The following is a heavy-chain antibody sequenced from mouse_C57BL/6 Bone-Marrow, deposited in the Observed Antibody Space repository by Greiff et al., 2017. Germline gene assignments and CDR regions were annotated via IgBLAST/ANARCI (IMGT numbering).Heavy chain of an antibody. CDR3: ASRFAY. CDR1: GYTFTSYW. CDR2: INPSSGYT. V-gene: IGHV1-7*01. Sequence: VQLQQSGAELAKPGASVKLSCKASGYTFTSYWMHWVKQRPGQGLEWIGYINPSSGYTKYNQKFKDKDTLTADKSSSTAYMQLSSLTYEDSAVYYCASRFAYWGQGTLVTVSA. J-gene: IGHJ3*01.